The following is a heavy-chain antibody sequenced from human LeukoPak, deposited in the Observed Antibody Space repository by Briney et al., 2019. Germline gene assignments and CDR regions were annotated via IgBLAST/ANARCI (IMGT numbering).Heavy chain of an antibody. CDR2: INHSGST. CDR3: ATPLLYYYGSGSYSLEYFQH. V-gene: IGHV4-34*01. D-gene: IGHD3-10*01. J-gene: IGHJ1*01. Sequence: SETLSLTCAVYGGSFSGYYWSWIRQPPGKGLEWIGEINHSGSTNYNPSLKSQVTISVDTSKNQFSLKLSSVTAADTAVYYCATPLLYYYGSGSYSLEYFQHWGQGTLVTVSS. CDR1: GGSFSGYY.